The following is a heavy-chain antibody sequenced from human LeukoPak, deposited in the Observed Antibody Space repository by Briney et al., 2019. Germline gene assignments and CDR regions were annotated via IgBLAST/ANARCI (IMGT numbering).Heavy chain of an antibody. V-gene: IGHV3-11*01. J-gene: IGHJ5*02. Sequence: GGSLRLSCAASGFTFSDYYMSWIRQAPGKGLEWVSYISSSGSTIYYADSVKGRFTISRDNAKNSLYLQMNSLRAEDTAVYYCARIIKHIVVVTAIASGGWFDPWGQGTLVTVSS. CDR1: GFTFSDYY. CDR2: ISSSGSTI. CDR3: ARIIKHIVVVTAIASGGWFDP. D-gene: IGHD2-21*02.